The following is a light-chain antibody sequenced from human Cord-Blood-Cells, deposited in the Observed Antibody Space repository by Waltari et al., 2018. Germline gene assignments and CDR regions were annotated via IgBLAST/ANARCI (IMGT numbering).Light chain of an antibody. Sequence: DIVMTQSPDSLAVSLGERATINCKSSQSVLYSSNNKNDLAWYQQKLGQPPKLCIYWASTRESGVPDRFSGSGSGTDFTLTISSLQAEDVAVYYCQQYYSTPFTFGPGTKVDIK. CDR2: WAS. J-gene: IGKJ3*01. V-gene: IGKV4-1*01. CDR3: QQYYSTPFT. CDR1: QSVLYSSNNKND.